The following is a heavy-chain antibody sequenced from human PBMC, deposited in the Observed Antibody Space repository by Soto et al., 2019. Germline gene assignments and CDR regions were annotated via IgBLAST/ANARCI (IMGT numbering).Heavy chain of an antibody. CDR2: IYKSTTT. CDR1: GDSISTVDYF. D-gene: IGHD2-15*01. Sequence: SETLSLTCSVSGDSISTVDYFWAWIRQPPGQALEYIGYIYKSTTTYYNPSFESRVAISLDTPKSQFSLTVTSVTAADTAVYFCARGRYCLTGRCFPNWFDSWGQGTLVTVSS. J-gene: IGHJ5*01. V-gene: IGHV4-30-4*01. CDR3: ARGRYCLTGRCFPNWFDS.